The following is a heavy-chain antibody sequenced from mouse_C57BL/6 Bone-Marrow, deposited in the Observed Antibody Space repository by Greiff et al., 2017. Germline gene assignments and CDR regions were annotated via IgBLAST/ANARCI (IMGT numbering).Heavy chain of an antibody. V-gene: IGHV14-2*01. CDR2: IDPEDGET. J-gene: IGHJ3*01. CDR1: GFNIKDYY. Sequence: VQLQQSGAELVKPGASVKLSCTASGFNIKDYYMHWVKQRTEQGLEWIGRIDPEDGETKYAPKFPGKATITADTSSNTAYLQLSSLTSEDTAVYYCARGDGSSPFAYWGQGTLVTVSA. D-gene: IGHD1-1*01. CDR3: ARGDGSSPFAY.